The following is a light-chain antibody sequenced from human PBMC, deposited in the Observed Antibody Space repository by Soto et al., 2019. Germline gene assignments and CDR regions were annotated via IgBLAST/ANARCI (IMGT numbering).Light chain of an antibody. J-gene: IGKJ2*01. CDR1: QTINKN. V-gene: IGKV1-39*01. CDR3: QQSFTTPYT. Sequence: DIQMTQSPSSLFASVGDRVTITCRASQTINKNLNGYQQKPGQAPRLLIYSTSDFQSGVPSRFSGSGSGTDFTLTISDLQPEDFATYYCQQSFTTPYTFGQGTELEI. CDR2: STS.